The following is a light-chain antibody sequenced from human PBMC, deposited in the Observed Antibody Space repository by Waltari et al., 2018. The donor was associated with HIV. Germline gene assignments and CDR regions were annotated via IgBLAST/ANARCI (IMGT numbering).Light chain of an antibody. Sequence: QSVLTPPPSTSRTPGETVTLSCSGSASNVGSNAVNWYQQLPGTTPRFLIYNNSQRPPGVPARFSGSKSGTSASLTISGLQSEDEADYYCTAWDDSLDGRVFGGGTKLTVL. CDR2: NNS. CDR1: ASNVGSNA. J-gene: IGLJ3*02. CDR3: TAWDDSLDGRV. V-gene: IGLV1-44*01.